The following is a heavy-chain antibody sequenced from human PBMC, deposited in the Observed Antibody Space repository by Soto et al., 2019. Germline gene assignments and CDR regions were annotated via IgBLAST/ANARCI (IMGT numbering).Heavy chain of an antibody. CDR2: TYYRSKWYN. CDR3: ARDVRRVGATTNYYYGMDV. V-gene: IGHV6-1*01. CDR1: VDSVSSNSAA. Sequence: SRTLSLTCAISVDSVSSNSAALNVIMQSPSRGLEWLVRTYYRSKWYNDYAASVKRLITINPDTSKNQLSRRPNSVTPEDTAVYYCARDVRRVGATTNYYYGMDVWGQGTPVTVSS. J-gene: IGHJ6*02. D-gene: IGHD1-26*01.